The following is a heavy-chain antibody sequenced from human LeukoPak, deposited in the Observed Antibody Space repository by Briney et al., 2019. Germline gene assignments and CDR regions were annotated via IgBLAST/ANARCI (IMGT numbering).Heavy chain of an antibody. V-gene: IGHV3-48*02. J-gene: IGHJ3*02. D-gene: IGHD1-1*01. CDR3: ARDRTFKDAFDM. CDR2: ISSSTNTI. CDR1: GFTFSSYS. Sequence: GGSLRLSCAASGFTFSSYSMTWVRQAPGKGLEWVSYISSSTNTIYYGESVKGRFTISRDSAQNSLYLQMSSLRDDDTGVYYCARDRTFKDAFDMWGQGTMVTVSS.